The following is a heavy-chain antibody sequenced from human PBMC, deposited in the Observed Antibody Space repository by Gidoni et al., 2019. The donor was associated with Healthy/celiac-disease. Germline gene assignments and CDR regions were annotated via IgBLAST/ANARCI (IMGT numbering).Heavy chain of an antibody. CDR2: IKSKTDGGTT. CDR3: TTDRKYYYDSSGYPSRPLDY. CDR1: GFTFSNAW. Sequence: EVQLVESGGGLVKPGGSLRLSCAASGFTFSNAWMSWVRQAPGKGLEWVGRIKSKTDGGTTDYAAPVKGRFTISRDDSKNTLYLQMNSLKTEDTAVYYCTTDRKYYYDSSGYPSRPLDYWGQGTLVTVSS. J-gene: IGHJ4*02. D-gene: IGHD3-22*01. V-gene: IGHV3-15*01.